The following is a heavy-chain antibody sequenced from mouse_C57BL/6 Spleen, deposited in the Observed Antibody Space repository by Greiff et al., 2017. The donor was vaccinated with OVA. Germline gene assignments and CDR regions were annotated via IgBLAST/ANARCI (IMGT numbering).Heavy chain of an antibody. V-gene: IGHV5-17*01. J-gene: IGHJ4*01. Sequence: EVKLVESGGGLVKPGGSLKLSCAASGFTFSDYGMHWVRQAPEKGLEWVAYISSGSSTIYYADTVKGRFTISRDNAKNTLFLQMTSLRSEDTAMYYCARKNWDYAMDYWGQGTSVTVSS. D-gene: IGHD4-1*01. CDR1: GFTFSDYG. CDR2: ISSGSSTI. CDR3: ARKNWDYAMDY.